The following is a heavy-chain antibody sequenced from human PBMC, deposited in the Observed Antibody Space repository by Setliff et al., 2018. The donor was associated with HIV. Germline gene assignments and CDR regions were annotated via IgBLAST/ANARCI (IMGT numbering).Heavy chain of an antibody. Sequence: PSETLSLTCDVSGDSSSSSNFFWGWIRQPQGKGLEWIGSFHPSGSTSYNPSLRSRVTLSVDTSKNQFSLKLSSVTAADTAVYYCAGVTTGYYFDYWGQGTLGSVSS. CDR1: GDSSSSSNFF. CDR3: AGVTTGYYFDY. J-gene: IGHJ4*02. CDR2: FHPSGST. D-gene: IGHD4-17*01. V-gene: IGHV4-39*01.